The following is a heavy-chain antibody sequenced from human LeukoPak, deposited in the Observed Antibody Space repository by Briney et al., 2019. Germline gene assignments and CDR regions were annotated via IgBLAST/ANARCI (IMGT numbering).Heavy chain of an antibody. CDR3: ARESGSSSWYYFDY. CDR2: ISYSGSS. J-gene: IGHJ4*02. CDR1: GGAISSNY. V-gene: IGHV4-59*01. D-gene: IGHD6-13*01. Sequence: SETLSLTCTVSGGAISSNYWSWIRQPPGKGLEWIGYISYSGSSNYNPSLKSRVTISVDTSKNHFSLKLRSVTAADMAVYYCARESGSSSWYYFDYWGQGTLVTVSS.